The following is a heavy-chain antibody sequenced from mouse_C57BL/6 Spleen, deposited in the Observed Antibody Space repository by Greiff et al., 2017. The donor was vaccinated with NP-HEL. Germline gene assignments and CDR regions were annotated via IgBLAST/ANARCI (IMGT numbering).Heavy chain of an antibody. CDR2: IHPNSGST. CDR1: GYTFTSYW. V-gene: IGHV1-64*01. CDR3: ARGGYGYDGGAYDY. Sequence: VQLQQSGAELVKPGASVKLSCKASGYTFTSYWMHWVKQRPGQGLEWIGMIHPNSGSTNYNEKFKSKATLTVDKSSSTAYMQLSSLTSEDSAVYYCARGGYGYDGGAYDYWGQGTTRTVSS. D-gene: IGHD2-2*01. J-gene: IGHJ2*01.